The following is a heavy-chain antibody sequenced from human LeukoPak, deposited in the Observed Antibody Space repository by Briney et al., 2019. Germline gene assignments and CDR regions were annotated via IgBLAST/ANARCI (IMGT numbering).Heavy chain of an antibody. CDR1: GFTFSSYA. V-gene: IGHV3-23*01. CDR3: AKDCRGNNCGAIDY. Sequence: PGGSLRLSCAASGFTFSSYAMSWVRQAPGKGLEWVSAISGSGGSTYYADSVKGRFTISRDNAKNTLYLQMNSLRAEDTAVYFCAKDCRGNNCGAIDYWGPGTLVTVSS. J-gene: IGHJ4*02. D-gene: IGHD5-18*01. CDR2: ISGSGGST.